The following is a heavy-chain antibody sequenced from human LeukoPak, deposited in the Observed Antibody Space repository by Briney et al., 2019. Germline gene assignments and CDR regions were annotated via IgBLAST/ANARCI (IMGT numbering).Heavy chain of an antibody. V-gene: IGHV4-34*01. CDR3: ARGRIGYCSSTSCDRWEYYFDY. CDR1: GGSFSGYY. Sequence: PSETLSLTCAVYGGSFSGYYWSWIRQPPGKGLEWIGEINHSGSTNYNPSLKSRVTISVDTSKNQFSLKLSSVIAADTAVYYCARGRIGYCSSTSCDRWEYYFDYWGQGTLVTVSS. D-gene: IGHD2-2*01. CDR2: INHSGST. J-gene: IGHJ4*02.